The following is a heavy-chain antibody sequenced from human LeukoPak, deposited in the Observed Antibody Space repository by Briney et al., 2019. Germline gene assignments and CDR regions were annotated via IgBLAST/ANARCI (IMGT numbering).Heavy chain of an antibody. CDR1: GFTLSSNY. V-gene: IGHV3-66*02. Sequence: GGSLRLSCAASGFTLSSNYMSRVRQAPGKGLEWVSVIYSGGSTYYADSVQGRFTISRDNSKNTLFLQMNNLRVEDMAVLYCAKDWNWAIDYWGQGTLVTVSS. J-gene: IGHJ4*02. D-gene: IGHD1-7*01. CDR3: AKDWNWAIDY. CDR2: IYSGGST.